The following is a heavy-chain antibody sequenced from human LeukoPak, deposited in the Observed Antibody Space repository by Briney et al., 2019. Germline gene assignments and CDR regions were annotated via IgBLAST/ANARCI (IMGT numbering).Heavy chain of an antibody. J-gene: IGHJ4*02. Sequence: PVASVKVSCKASGGTFSSYAISWVRQAPGQGLEWMGGIIPIFGTANYAQKFQGRVTITTDESTSTAYMELSSLRSEDTAVYYCAAYGSGSYLSPFDHWGQGTLVTVSS. D-gene: IGHD3-10*01. CDR3: AAYGSGSYLSPFDH. CDR2: IIPIFGTA. V-gene: IGHV1-69*05. CDR1: GGTFSSYA.